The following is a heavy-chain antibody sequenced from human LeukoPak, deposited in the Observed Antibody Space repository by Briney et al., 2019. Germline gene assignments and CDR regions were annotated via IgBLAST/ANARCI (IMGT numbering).Heavy chain of an antibody. CDR3: AKDDILKGRRYYYGMDV. CDR1: GFTFGSYG. Sequence: GRSLRLSCAASGFTFGSYGMHWVRQAPGKGLEWVAVISYDGSNKYYADSVKGRFTISRDNSKNTLYLQMNSLRAEDTAVYYCAKDDILKGRRYYYGMDVWGKGTTVTVSS. J-gene: IGHJ6*04. D-gene: IGHD3-9*01. V-gene: IGHV3-30*18. CDR2: ISYDGSNK.